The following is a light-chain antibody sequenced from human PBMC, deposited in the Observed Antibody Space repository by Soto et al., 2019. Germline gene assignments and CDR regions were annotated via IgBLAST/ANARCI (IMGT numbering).Light chain of an antibody. Sequence: QSALTQPASVSGSPGKSITISCTGTSSDVSSYKYVSWYQQHPGKAPKLMIYDVSNRPSGVSNRFSGSQSGNTASLTISGLQAEDEAEYFCSSYTSSNTVVFGGGTKLTVL. CDR3: SSYTSSNTVV. V-gene: IGLV2-14*01. CDR2: DVS. J-gene: IGLJ2*01. CDR1: SSDVSSYKY.